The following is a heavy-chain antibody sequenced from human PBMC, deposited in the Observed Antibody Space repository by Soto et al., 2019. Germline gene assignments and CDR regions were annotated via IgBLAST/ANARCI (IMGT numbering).Heavy chain of an antibody. CDR3: ARGSLQQNDASDF. CDR2: IIPIIDIA. D-gene: IGHD1-1*01. Sequence: QVQLVQSGAEVKKPGSSVKVSCKASGGTFSSYTINWVRQAPGQGLEWMGRIIPIIDIANYAQKYQGRVTITADNSTSTAYMELCSLRSDDTAVYYCARGSLQQNDASDFWGQGTLLTVSS. CDR1: GGTFSSYT. J-gene: IGHJ4*02. V-gene: IGHV1-69*02.